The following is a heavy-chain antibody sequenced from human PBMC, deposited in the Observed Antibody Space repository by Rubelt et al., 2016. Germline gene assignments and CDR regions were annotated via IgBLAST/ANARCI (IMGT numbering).Heavy chain of an antibody. V-gene: IGHV3-30*02. Sequence: DSVKGRFTISRDNSKNTLYLQMNSLRAEDTAVYYCAKYAYSSGWSYFDYWGQGTLVTVSS. D-gene: IGHD6-19*01. J-gene: IGHJ4*02. CDR3: AKYAYSSGWSYFDY.